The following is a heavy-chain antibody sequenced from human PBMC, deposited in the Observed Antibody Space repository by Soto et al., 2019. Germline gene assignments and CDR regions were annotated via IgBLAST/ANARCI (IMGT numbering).Heavy chain of an antibody. CDR1: GDSINYSY. Sequence: PSETLSLTYAVSGDSINYSYWRWIRQRPGKRLEWIGTIYYTGTTTYNPPLESRVTMSVDPAKNQFSLKLNSVDAADTAVYYCATERRTEAEGCTLDYWGRGTLVTVSS. CDR3: ATERRTEAEGCTLDY. V-gene: IGHV4-59*01. D-gene: IGHD6-13*01. J-gene: IGHJ4*02. CDR2: IYYTGTT.